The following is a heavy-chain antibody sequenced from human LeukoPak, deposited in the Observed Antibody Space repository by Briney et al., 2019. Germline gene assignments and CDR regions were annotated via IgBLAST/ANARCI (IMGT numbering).Heavy chain of an antibody. J-gene: IGHJ6*03. CDR3: ARSPTYYYIDV. Sequence: GGSLRLSCAASGFTFTNYVIHWVRQPPGKGLEWLAVISYDGTNKYYADSVKGRFTISRDHSKSTVDLQMDSLGGADSAVYYCARSPTYYYIDVWGKGTTVTVSS. CDR1: GFTFTNYV. V-gene: IGHV3-30-3*01. CDR2: ISYDGTNK.